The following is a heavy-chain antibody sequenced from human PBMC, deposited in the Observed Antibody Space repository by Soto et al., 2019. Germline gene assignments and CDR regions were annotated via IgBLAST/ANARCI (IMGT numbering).Heavy chain of an antibody. V-gene: IGHV3-73*02. J-gene: IGHJ5*02. D-gene: IGHD3-10*01. Sequence: EVPLVESGGGLVQPGGSLKLSCAASGFIFSGSTMHWVRQPSGKGLEWVGRIRSQPNTHATAYAASVTGRFTISRDESTNTTFLHMNSLKTEDTAVYYCTRFYKFASGSAFDPWGQGALVTVSS. CDR2: IRSQPNTHAT. CDR1: GFIFSGST. CDR3: TRFYKFASGSAFDP.